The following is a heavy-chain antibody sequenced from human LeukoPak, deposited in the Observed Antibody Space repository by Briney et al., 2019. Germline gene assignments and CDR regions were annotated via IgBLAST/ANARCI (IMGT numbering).Heavy chain of an antibody. CDR3: ARVRGGAAAGIDY. D-gene: IGHD6-13*01. CDR2: IIPIFGTA. V-gene: IGHV1-69*05. CDR1: GGTFSSYA. Sequence: SVKVSCKASGGTFSSYAISWVRQAPGQGLEWMGGIIPIFGTANYAQKFQGRVTITTDESTSTAYMELSSLRSEDTAVYYCARVRGGAAAGIDYWGQGTLVTVSS. J-gene: IGHJ4*02.